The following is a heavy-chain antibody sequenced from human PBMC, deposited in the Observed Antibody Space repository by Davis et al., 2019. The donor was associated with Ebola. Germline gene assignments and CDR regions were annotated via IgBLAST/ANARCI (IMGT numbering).Heavy chain of an antibody. CDR2: IWYDGSNK. J-gene: IGHJ4*02. CDR1: GFTFSSYG. Sequence: GESLKISCAASGFTFSSYGMHWVRQAPGKGLEWVAVIWYDGSNKYYADSVKGRFTIPRDNSKNTLYLQMNSLRAEDTAVYYCAKDLGSGWAPHYWGQGTLVTVSS. CDR3: AKDLGSGWAPHY. V-gene: IGHV3-30*02. D-gene: IGHD6-19*01.